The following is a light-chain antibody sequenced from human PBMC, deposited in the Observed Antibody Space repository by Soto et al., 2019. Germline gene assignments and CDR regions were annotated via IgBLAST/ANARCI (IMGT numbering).Light chain of an antibody. CDR3: QHYSDYSRT. CDR1: QSISTW. V-gene: IGKV1-5*03. J-gene: IGKJ1*01. CDR2: KAS. Sequence: DIQMTQSPSTLSASVGDRVTITFRASQSISTWLAWYQQIPGKAPKLLIYKASRLESGVPSRFSGSGSGTEFTLTISSLQPDDFGTYYCQHYSDYSRTFGQGTKVDIK.